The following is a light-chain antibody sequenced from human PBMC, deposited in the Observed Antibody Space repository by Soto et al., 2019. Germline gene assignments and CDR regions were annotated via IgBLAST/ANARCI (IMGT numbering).Light chain of an antibody. CDR1: QSVSNDF. V-gene: IGKV3-20*01. CDR3: EQYCSLAM. J-gene: IGKJ1*01. CDR2: GAS. Sequence: EIVLTQSPDTLSLSPGERDTLSCRASQSVSNDFLAWYQQKPGQAPRRLIYGASCMATGIPDRFSGRGSGTDFSLTIRRLVPEDLSVYYCEQYCSLAMLGQGTKVYIK.